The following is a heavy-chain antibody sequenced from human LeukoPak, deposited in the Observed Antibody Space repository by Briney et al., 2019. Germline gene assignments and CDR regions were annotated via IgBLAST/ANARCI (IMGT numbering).Heavy chain of an antibody. CDR1: GFTFSSYA. CDR2: ISGSGGST. J-gene: IGHJ4*02. CDR3: AKTPVATIRYFDY. Sequence: GGSLRLSCAASGFTFSSYAMSWVRQAPGKGLEWVSSISGSGGSTYYADSVKGRFTISRDNSKNTLYLQMNSLRAEDTAVYYCAKTPVATIRYFDYWGQGTLVTVSS. V-gene: IGHV3-23*01. D-gene: IGHD5-12*01.